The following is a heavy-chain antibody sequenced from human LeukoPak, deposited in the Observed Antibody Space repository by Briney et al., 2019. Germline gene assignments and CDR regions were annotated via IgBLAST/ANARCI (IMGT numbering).Heavy chain of an antibody. D-gene: IGHD5-18*01. Sequence: GGSLRLSCAASGFTFSSYSMNWVRQAPGKGLEWVSSISSSSSYIYYADSVKGRFTISRDNAKNSLYLQMNSLRAEDTAVYYCAGVGGGYSLAFDIWGQGTMVTVSS. CDR1: GFTFSSYS. CDR3: AGVGGGYSLAFDI. V-gene: IGHV3-21*01. CDR2: ISSSSSYI. J-gene: IGHJ3*02.